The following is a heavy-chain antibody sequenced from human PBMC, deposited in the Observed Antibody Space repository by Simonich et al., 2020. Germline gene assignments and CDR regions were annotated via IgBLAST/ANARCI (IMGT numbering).Heavy chain of an antibody. V-gene: IGHV3-7*01. CDR1: GFTFSSYW. CDR3: AREGIAARDAFDI. D-gene: IGHD6-6*01. J-gene: IGHJ3*02. CDR2: IKQDGREK. Sequence: EVQLVESGGGLVQPGGSLRLSCAASGFTFSSYWMSWVRQAPGKELEWVANIKQDGREKYYVDSVKGRFTISRDNAKNSLYLQMNSLRAEDTAVYYCAREGIAARDAFDIWGQGTMVTVSS.